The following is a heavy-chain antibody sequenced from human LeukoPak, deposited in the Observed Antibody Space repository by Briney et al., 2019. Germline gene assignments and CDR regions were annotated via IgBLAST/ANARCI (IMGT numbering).Heavy chain of an antibody. CDR2: ISGSGGST. J-gene: IGHJ4*02. V-gene: IGHV3-23*01. CDR3: AKDKGYSSGWPFDY. D-gene: IGHD6-19*01. Sequence: PGGSLRLSCAACGFTFSSYAMSWVRQAPGKGLEWVSAISGSGGSTYYADSVKGRFTISRDNSKNTLYLQMNSLRAEDTAVYYCAKDKGYSSGWPFDYWGQGTLVTVSS. CDR1: GFTFSSYA.